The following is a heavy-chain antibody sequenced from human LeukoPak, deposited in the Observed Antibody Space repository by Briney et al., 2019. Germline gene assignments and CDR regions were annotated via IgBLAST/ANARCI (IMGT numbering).Heavy chain of an antibody. D-gene: IGHD1-14*01. CDR2: INSDGSST. Sequence: PAGSLRLACAAAGFTFGRYWMHCVRQAAGEVLVWVSRINSDGSSTTYADSVKGRFTISRDNAKNTLYLQMNSLGAEDTAVYYCVREPQAEYYFDYWGQGTLVTVSS. J-gene: IGHJ4*02. CDR1: GFTFGRYW. CDR3: VREPQAEYYFDY. V-gene: IGHV3-74*01.